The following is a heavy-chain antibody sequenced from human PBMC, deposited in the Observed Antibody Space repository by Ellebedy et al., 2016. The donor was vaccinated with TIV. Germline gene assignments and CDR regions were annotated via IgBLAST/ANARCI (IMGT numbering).Heavy chain of an antibody. J-gene: IGHJ4*02. Sequence: ASVKVSXXASGYTFTGYYMHWVRQAPGQGLEWMGIINPSGGSTSYAQKFQGRVTMTRDTSTSTVYMELSSLRSEDTAVYYCARGHEIQLSFDYWGQGTLVTVSS. CDR1: GYTFTGYY. V-gene: IGHV1-46*01. CDR2: INPSGGST. CDR3: ARGHEIQLSFDY. D-gene: IGHD5-18*01.